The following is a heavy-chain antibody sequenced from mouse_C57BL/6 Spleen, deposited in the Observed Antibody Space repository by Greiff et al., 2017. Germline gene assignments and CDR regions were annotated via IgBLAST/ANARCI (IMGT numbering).Heavy chain of an antibody. Sequence: VQLQQSGPGLVQPSQSLSITCTVSGFSLTSYGVHWVRQSPGKGLEWLGVIWRGGSTDYKAAFMSRLSITKDNSKSQVFFKMNSPQADDTAIYYCAKNHYGNGYYAMDYWGQGTSVTVSS. CDR3: AKNHYGNGYYAMDY. CDR2: IWRGGST. J-gene: IGHJ4*01. CDR1: GFSLTSYG. D-gene: IGHD2-1*01. V-gene: IGHV2-5*01.